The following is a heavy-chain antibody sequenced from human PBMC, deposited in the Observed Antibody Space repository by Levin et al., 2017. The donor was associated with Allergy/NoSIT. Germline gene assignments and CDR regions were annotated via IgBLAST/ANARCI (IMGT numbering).Heavy chain of an antibody. CDR1: GFTFGNYW. J-gene: IGHJ4*02. CDR2: IKQDGSEI. Sequence: LSLTCAASGFTFGNYWMSWVRPAPGKGLEWVANIKQDGSEIYYVDSVKGRFTISRDNAKNSLFLHMNSLRAEDTAMYYCARLTFYDFWSGPSPYFDYWGQGTLVTVSS. CDR3: ARLTFYDFWSGPSPYFDY. V-gene: IGHV3-7*03. D-gene: IGHD3-3*01.